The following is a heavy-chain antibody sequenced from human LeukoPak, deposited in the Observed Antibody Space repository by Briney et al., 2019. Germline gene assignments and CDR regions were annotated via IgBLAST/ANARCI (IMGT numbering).Heavy chain of an antibody. CDR2: IYHSGTT. CDR1: GYSITSSSW. Sequence: SDTLSLTCAVSGYSITSSSWWGWIRQPPGKGLEWIGYIYHSGTTYYNPSLQSRVTMSVDTSKNQFSLKLSSVTAVDTAVYYCARKENVYYYFDYWGQGTLVTVSS. V-gene: IGHV4-28*01. CDR3: ARKENVYYYFDY. D-gene: IGHD3-10*01. J-gene: IGHJ4*02.